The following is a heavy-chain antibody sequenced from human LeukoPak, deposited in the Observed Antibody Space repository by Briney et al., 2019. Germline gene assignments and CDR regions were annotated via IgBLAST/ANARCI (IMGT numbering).Heavy chain of an antibody. CDR1: GYTFTSYG. V-gene: IGHV1-18*01. CDR2: ISAYNGNT. CDR3: ARGGRGIAAAGTSFDY. J-gene: IGHJ4*02. D-gene: IGHD6-13*01. Sequence: ASVKVSCKASGYTFTSYGISWVRQAPGQGLEWMGWISAYNGNTNYAQKPQGRVTMTADTSTSTAYMELRSLRSDDTAVYYCARGGRGIAAAGTSFDYWGQGTLVTVSS.